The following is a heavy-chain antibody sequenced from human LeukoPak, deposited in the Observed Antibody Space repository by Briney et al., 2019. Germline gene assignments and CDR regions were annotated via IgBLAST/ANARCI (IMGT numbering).Heavy chain of an antibody. CDR3: ARHRGYNSGWSTDY. V-gene: IGHV5-51*01. Sequence: GESLKISREGSGYSFTSYWIAWVRQIPGKGLEWMGIIYPGDSDTRYSPSFQGQVTISADKSISTAHLQWSSLKASDTAMYYGARHRGYNSGWSTDYWGQGTLVTVSS. CDR2: IYPGDSDT. CDR1: GYSFTSYW. J-gene: IGHJ4*02. D-gene: IGHD6-19*01.